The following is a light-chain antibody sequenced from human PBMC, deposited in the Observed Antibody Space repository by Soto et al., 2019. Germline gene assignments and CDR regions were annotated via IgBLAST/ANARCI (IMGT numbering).Light chain of an antibody. J-gene: IGLJ2*01. CDR3: GAWDGSVSVVL. CDR1: SANIGSNY. Sequence: QPVLTQPPSVSAAPGQKVTISCSGSSANIGSNYVSWYQHIPGTAPKLVIYDSDKRPSEIPDRFSGSKSGTSATLDITGLQTGDEADYYCGAWDGSVSVVLFGGGTKVTVL. CDR2: DSD. V-gene: IGLV1-51*01.